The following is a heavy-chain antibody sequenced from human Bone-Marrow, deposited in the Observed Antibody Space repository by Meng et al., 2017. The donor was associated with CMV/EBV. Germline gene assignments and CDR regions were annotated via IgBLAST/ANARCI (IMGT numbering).Heavy chain of an antibody. CDR2: ISDSGTTM. Sequence: GESLKISCAASGFTFSDYYMTWIRQAPGKGLEWVSYISDSGTTMYYADSVKGRFTISRDNAKNSLYLQMSSLRVEDTAVYFCARDGVHCGGDCYSVYWGQGTLVTVSS. CDR3: ARDGVHCGGDCYSVY. D-gene: IGHD2-21*01. V-gene: IGHV3-11*04. J-gene: IGHJ4*02. CDR1: GFTFSDYY.